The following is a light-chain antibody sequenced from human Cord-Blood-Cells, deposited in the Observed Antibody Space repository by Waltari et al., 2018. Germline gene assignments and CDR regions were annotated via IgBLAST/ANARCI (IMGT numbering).Light chain of an antibody. CDR3: SSYTSSSTLEV. J-gene: IGLJ3*02. CDR2: DVS. V-gene: IGLV2-14*03. Sequence: QSALTQPASVSGSPGQSITISCTGTTSDVGGYNYVSWYQQTPGKAPKLMIYDVSTRPSGVSNRFSGSKSGNTASLTISGLQAEDEADYYCSSYTSSSTLEVFGGGTKLTVL. CDR1: TSDVGGYNY.